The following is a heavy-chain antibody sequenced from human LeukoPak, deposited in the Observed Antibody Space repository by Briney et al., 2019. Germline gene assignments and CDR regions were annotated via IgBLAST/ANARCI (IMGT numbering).Heavy chain of an antibody. CDR2: INPSGGST. CDR1: GYTFTSYY. Sequence: ASVKVSCKASGYTFTSYYMHWVRQAPGQGLEWMGIINPSGGSTSYAQKFQGRVTMTSDTSTSTVYVERSSLRSEDTAVYYCARTGGDFDYWGQGTLVTVSS. V-gene: IGHV1-46*01. D-gene: IGHD7-27*01. CDR3: ARTGGDFDY. J-gene: IGHJ4*02.